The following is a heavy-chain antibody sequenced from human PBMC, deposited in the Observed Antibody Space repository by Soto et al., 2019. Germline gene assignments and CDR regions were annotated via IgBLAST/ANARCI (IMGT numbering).Heavy chain of an antibody. J-gene: IGHJ4*02. V-gene: IGHV1-69*13. CDR2: IIPIFGTA. Sequence: ASVKVSCKASGGTFSRYAISWVRQAPGQGLEWMGGIIPIFGTANYAQKFQGRVTITADESTSTAYMELSSLRSEDTAVYYCARNYYDSSGYLYYFDYWGQGTLVTVSS. CDR1: GGTFSRYA. D-gene: IGHD3-22*01. CDR3: ARNYYDSSGYLYYFDY.